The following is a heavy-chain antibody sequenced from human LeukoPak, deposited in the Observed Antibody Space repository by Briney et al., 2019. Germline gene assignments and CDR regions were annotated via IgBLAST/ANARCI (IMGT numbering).Heavy chain of an antibody. CDR1: GYTFTSYD. J-gene: IGHJ3*02. D-gene: IGHD4-17*01. V-gene: IGHV1-8*01. CDR3: ARSYGDGDAFDI. CDR2: MNPNSGNT. Sequence: ASLKVSCKASGYTFTSYDINSVRQATGQGLEWMGWMNPNSGNTGYAQKFQGRVTMTRNTSISTAYMELSSLRSEDTAVYYCARSYGDGDAFDIWGQGTMVTVSS.